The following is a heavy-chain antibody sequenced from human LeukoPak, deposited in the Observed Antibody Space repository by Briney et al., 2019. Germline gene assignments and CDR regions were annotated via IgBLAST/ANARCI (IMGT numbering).Heavy chain of an antibody. CDR2: IKSKSDGGTT. CDR1: GFSFSNAW. J-gene: IGHJ4*02. V-gene: IGHV3-15*05. Sequence: GGSLRLSCATSGFSFSNAWMTWVRQAPGKGLEWVGRIKSKSDGGTTDYAAPVKGRFTIPRDDSKNTMYLRMNSLKTEDTAVYYCTPGVQSWLNYWGQGTLVTVSS. CDR3: TPGVQSWLNY. D-gene: IGHD3-22*01.